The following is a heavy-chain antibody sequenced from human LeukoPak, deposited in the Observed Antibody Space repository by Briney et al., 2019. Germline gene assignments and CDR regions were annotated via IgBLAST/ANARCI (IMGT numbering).Heavy chain of an antibody. J-gene: IGHJ4*02. D-gene: IGHD3-22*01. Sequence: GGSLRLSCAASGFIVSDNYMSWVRQAPGKGLEWLAVIYGGNSTYYADSVKGRFTISRDSAKNSLYLQMNSLRAEDTAVYYCAREAERGDSSSYYGYYFDYWGQGALVTVSS. CDR2: IYGGNST. V-gene: IGHV3-66*01. CDR1: GFIVSDNY. CDR3: AREAERGDSSSYYGYYFDY.